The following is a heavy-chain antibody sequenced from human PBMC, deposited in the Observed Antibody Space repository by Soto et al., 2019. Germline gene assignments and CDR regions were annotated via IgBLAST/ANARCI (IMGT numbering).Heavy chain of an antibody. Sequence: QAQLQTSGPGLVKPSETLSLTCTVSSVSINSFTNHYCSWIRQPPGKGLEWVGYISKSGFTRYNPSLSSRVTLSGDKSKNQFSLKLSSVTAADTALYFCATQGFGMLHGLVDVWGQGTKVTVSS. CDR2: ISKSGFT. V-gene: IGHV4-59*08. CDR1: SVSINSFTNHY. D-gene: IGHD3-10*01. J-gene: IGHJ6*02. CDR3: ATQGFGMLHGLVDV.